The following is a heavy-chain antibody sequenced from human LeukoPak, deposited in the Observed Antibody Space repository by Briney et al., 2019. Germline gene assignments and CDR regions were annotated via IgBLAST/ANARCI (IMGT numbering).Heavy chain of an antibody. Sequence: GESLRLSCAASGFTLSSNYMSWVRQAPGKGLEWVSVIYSGGSTYYADSVKGRFTISRDNYKNTLYLQMNSLRAEDTAVYYCARDPYPQKDSNYNYWGQGTLVTVSS. CDR3: ARDPYPQKDSNYNY. V-gene: IGHV3-66*02. J-gene: IGHJ4*02. CDR1: GFTLSSNY. D-gene: IGHD4-11*01. CDR2: IYSGGST.